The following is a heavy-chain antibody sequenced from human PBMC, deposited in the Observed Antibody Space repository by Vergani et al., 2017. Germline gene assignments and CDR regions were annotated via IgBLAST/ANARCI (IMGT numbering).Heavy chain of an antibody. D-gene: IGHD6-13*01. CDR2: IFSSGTT. J-gene: IGHJ4*02. CDR1: GGSVRTSIGYY. Sequence: QVQLQESGPGLVKPSQTLSLSCTVSGGSVRTSIGYYWTWIRQPAGKTLEWIGEIFSSGTTNYTPSFKNRVTMSVDTSKNHFSLKLNSVTAADTAVYYCARGSRAEGGSGPDKWGQGTLVTVSS. V-gene: IGHV4-61*02. CDR3: ARGSRAEGGSGPDK.